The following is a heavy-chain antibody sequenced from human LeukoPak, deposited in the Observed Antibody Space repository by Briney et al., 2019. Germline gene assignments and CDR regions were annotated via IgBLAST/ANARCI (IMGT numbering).Heavy chain of an antibody. CDR2: ISYDGSNK. J-gene: IGHJ4*02. CDR3: ARAVIADYGGNFFDY. V-gene: IGHV3-30-3*01. Sequence: GGSLRLSCAASGFTFPSYSMNWVRQAPGKGLEWVAVISYDGSNKYYADSVKGRFIISRDNSKNTLYLQMNSLRAEDTAVYYCARAVIADYGGNFFDYWGQGTLVTVSS. D-gene: IGHD4-23*01. CDR1: GFTFPSYS.